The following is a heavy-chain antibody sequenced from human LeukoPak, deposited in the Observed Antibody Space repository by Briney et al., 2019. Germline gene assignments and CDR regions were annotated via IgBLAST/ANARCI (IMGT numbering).Heavy chain of an antibody. J-gene: IGHJ4*02. CDR3: ARGRVVAGNDVY. V-gene: IGHV3-72*01. CDR2: SRNKAKNYTI. D-gene: IGHD6-19*01. Sequence: GGSLRLSCAASGFIFSDHYMDWVRQAPGKGLEWVGRSRNKAKNYTIEYAASVKGRFIISRDGSKNSLYLQMNSLKTEDTAVYYCARGRVVAGNDVYWGQGTLVTVSS. CDR1: GFIFSDHY.